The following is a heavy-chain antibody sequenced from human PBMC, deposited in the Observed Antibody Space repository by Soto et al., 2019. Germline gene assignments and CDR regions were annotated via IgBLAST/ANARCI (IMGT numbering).Heavy chain of an antibody. Sequence: SETLSLTCTVSGVSIHNSHSFWGWIRQPPGKGLEFIGTVYYSGGAHYTSSLKSRVTISVDTANNQVSLRMRSLTAADTAVYYCGRVVEGATRHTDLDSWGQGTLVTVS. J-gene: IGHJ5*01. V-gene: IGHV4-39*01. D-gene: IGHD2-21*01. CDR1: GVSIHNSHSF. CDR2: VYYSGGA. CDR3: GRVVEGATRHTDLDS.